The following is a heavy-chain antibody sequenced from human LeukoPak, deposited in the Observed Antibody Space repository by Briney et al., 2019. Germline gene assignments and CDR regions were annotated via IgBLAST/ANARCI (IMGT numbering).Heavy chain of an antibody. CDR3: AKDFRRGWDY. Sequence: GGSLRLSCAASGFTFSNYAMSWVRQAPGKGLEWVSAISDSGGSTYYADSVRGRFTISRDNSKNTLYLQMNSLRAEDTAVYYCAKDFRRGWDYWGQGTLVTVSS. V-gene: IGHV3-23*01. J-gene: IGHJ4*02. CDR2: ISDSGGST. CDR1: GFTFSNYA. D-gene: IGHD2-15*01.